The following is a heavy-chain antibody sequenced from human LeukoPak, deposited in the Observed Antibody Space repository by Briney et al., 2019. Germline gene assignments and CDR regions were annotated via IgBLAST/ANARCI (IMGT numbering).Heavy chain of an antibody. CDR1: GFTFSSYA. D-gene: IGHD6-13*01. CDR3: AKGQGSSPYYGMDV. CDR2: ISGSGGST. V-gene: IGHV3-23*01. J-gene: IGHJ6*02. Sequence: AGGSLRLSCAASGFTFSSYAMSWVRQAPGKGLEWVSAISGSGGSTYYADSVKGRFTISRDNSKNTLYLQMNSLRAEDTAVYYCAKGQGSSPYYGMDVWGQGTTVTVSS.